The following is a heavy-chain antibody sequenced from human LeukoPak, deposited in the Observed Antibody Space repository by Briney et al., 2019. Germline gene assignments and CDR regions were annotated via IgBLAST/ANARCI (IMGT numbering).Heavy chain of an antibody. CDR1: GFTFSTSW. CDR2: INSDGSAT. J-gene: IGHJ4*02. CDR3: AKDSGYGACCFDY. V-gene: IGHV3-74*01. D-gene: IGHD2-21*02. Sequence: GGSLRLSCAASGFTFSTSWMHWVRQAPGKGLAWVSRINSDGSATTDADSVKGRFTIARDNAKNTLYLQMNSLRAEDTAVYYCAKDSGYGACCFDYWGQGTLVTVSS.